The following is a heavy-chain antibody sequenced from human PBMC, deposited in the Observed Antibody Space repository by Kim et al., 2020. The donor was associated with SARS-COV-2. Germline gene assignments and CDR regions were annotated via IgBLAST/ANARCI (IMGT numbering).Heavy chain of an antibody. J-gene: IGHJ4*02. CDR2: INSDGSST. CDR1: GFTFSSYW. Sequence: GGSLRLSCAASGFTFSSYWTHWVRQAPGKGLVWVSRINSDGSSTSYTDSVKGQFTISRDNAKNTLYLQMNSLRAENTAVYYCARGRIAVARLDYWCQGTLVTVSS. V-gene: IGHV3-74*01. CDR3: ARGRIAVARLDY. D-gene: IGHD6-19*01.